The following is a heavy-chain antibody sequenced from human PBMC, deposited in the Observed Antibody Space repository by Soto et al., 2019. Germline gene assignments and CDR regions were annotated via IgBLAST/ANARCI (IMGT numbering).Heavy chain of an antibody. CDR1: GYTFSSYG. V-gene: IGHV1-3*01. D-gene: IGHD2-15*01. Sequence: ASVKVSCKASGYTFSSYGMHWVRQAPGQRLEWMGWINAGYGNTKSSQKFQDRVTISRDNAKNSLYLQMNSLRDEDTAIYYCVRGGGGGQFDLWGQGTVVTVSS. J-gene: IGHJ5*02. CDR3: VRGGGGGQFDL. CDR2: INAGYGNT.